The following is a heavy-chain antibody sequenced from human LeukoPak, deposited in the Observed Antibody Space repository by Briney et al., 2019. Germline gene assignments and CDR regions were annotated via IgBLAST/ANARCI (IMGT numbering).Heavy chain of an antibody. J-gene: IGHJ4*02. CDR2: INYSGTT. CDR1: GGSISSSSYY. Sequence: PSETLSLTCSVSGGSISSSSYYWGWIRQPPGKGLEWIATINYSGTTHYNPSLKSRVTISADTSNNQFSLKLNSVTAADTAVYYCARGRWISGSYYNFDYWGRGTLVTVSS. V-gene: IGHV4-39*07. CDR3: ARGRWISGSYYNFDY. D-gene: IGHD1-26*01.